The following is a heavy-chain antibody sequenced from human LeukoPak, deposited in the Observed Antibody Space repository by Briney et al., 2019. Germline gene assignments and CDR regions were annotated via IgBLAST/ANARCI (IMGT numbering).Heavy chain of an antibody. V-gene: IGHV3-9*01. J-gene: IGHJ6*02. D-gene: IGHD6-13*01. CDR1: GFTFDDYA. CDR2: ISWNGGSI. CDR3: AKDIYSSSPYGMDV. Sequence: GRSLRLSCAASGFTFDDYAMHWVRQAPGKGLEWVSGISWNGGSIGYADSVKGRFTISRDNAKNSLYLQMNSLRAEDTALYYCAKDIYSSSPYGMDVWGQGTTVTVSS.